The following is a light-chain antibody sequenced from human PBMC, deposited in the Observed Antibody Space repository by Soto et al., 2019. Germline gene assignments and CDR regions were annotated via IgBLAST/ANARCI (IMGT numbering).Light chain of an antibody. CDR2: EVS. Sequence: QSALTQPASVSGSPGQSITISCTGTSSDIDGYKYVSWYQQHPGKAPKLMIFEVSNRPSGVSNRFSGSKSGNTASLTISGLQADDEADYYCSSYTSSGTLVVFGGGTKLTVL. CDR1: SSDIDGYKY. CDR3: SSYTSSGTLVV. J-gene: IGLJ2*01. V-gene: IGLV2-14*01.